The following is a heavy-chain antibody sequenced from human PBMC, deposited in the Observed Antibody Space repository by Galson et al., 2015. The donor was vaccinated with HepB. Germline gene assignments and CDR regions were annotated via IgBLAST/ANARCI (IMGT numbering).Heavy chain of an antibody. CDR2: ISYDGSNK. J-gene: IGHJ4*02. D-gene: IGHD4-17*01. V-gene: IGHV3-30*18. CDR3: AKDYSYGDYGERGGRYFDY. CDR1: GFTFSSYG. Sequence: SLRLSCAASGFTFSSYGMHWVRQAPGKGLEWVAVISYDGSNKYYADSVKGRFTISRDNSKNTLYLQMNSLRAEDTAVYYCAKDYSYGDYGERGGRYFDYWGQGTLVTASS.